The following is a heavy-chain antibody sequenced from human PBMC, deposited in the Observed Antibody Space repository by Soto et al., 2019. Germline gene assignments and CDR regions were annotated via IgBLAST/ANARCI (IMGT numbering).Heavy chain of an antibody. CDR1: GDSVSSNKAA. CDR2: TYYRSKWYN. Sequence: SPTPTLTCVSSGDSVSSNKAARKWTRHSPSRDLERLGRTYYRSKWYNDYAVSVKSRIPINPDTSKNQFSLQLNSVTPEDTAVYYCARQDLGIVVVVAADDAFDIWGQGTMVTVSS. CDR3: ARQDLGIVVVVAADDAFDI. J-gene: IGHJ3*02. V-gene: IGHV6-1*01. D-gene: IGHD2-15*01.